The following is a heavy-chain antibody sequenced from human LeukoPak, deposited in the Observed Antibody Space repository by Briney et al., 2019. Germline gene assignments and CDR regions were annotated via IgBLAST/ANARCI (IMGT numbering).Heavy chain of an antibody. CDR2: ISGSGGST. CDR3: ASPTMGSDAFDI. Sequence: PGGSLRLSCAASGFTFTSYAMSWVRQAPGKGLEWVSSISGSGGSTYYADSVKGRFTISRDNSKNTLYLQMNSLRAEDTAVYYCASPTMGSDAFDIWGQGTMVTVSS. V-gene: IGHV3-23*01. CDR1: GFTFTSYA. J-gene: IGHJ3*02. D-gene: IGHD3-10*01.